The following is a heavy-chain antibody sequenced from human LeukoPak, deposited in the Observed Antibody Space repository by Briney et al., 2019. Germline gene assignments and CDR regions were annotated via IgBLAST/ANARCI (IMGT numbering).Heavy chain of an antibody. CDR3: ARPSRAESPYPGSGYYYYYYYMDV. J-gene: IGHJ6*03. CDR2: ISSSGSTI. D-gene: IGHD3-10*01. CDR1: GFTFSSYS. Sequence: GGSLRLSCAASGFTFSSYSMSWIRQAPGKGLEWVSYISSSGSTIYYADSVKGRFTISRDNAKNSLYLQMNSLRAEDTAVYYCARPSRAESPYPGSGYYYYYYYMDVWGKGTTVTVSS. V-gene: IGHV3-48*04.